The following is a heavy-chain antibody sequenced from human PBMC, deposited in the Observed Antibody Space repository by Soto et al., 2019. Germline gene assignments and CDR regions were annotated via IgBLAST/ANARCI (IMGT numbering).Heavy chain of an antibody. V-gene: IGHV1-3*01. CDR2: INAGNGNT. Sequence: ASVKLTCEASGYALTSYAMHWVRQAKGQRLEWMGWINAGNGNTKYSQKFQGRVTITRDTSASTAYMELSSLRSEDTVVYYGAIYDITGYYQPSHFHYWGPGTRFT. CDR3: AIYDITGYYQPSHFHY. J-gene: IGHJ4*02. CDR1: GYALTSYA. D-gene: IGHD3-22*01.